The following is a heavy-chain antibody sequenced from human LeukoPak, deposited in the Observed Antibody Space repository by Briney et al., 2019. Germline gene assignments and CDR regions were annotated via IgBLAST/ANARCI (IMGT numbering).Heavy chain of an antibody. CDR3: ARDHNWGPDY. J-gene: IGHJ4*02. CDR2: IHPGRGDT. Sequence: GASVKVYCKALGYTFTDHYFHWLRQAPGQGLEWMGWIHPGRGDTNYAQKFQGRVSLTRDTSISTAYMELSGLTSDDTAVYFCARDHNWGPDYWGQGTLVSVSS. CDR1: GYTFTDHY. V-gene: IGHV1-2*02. D-gene: IGHD7-27*01.